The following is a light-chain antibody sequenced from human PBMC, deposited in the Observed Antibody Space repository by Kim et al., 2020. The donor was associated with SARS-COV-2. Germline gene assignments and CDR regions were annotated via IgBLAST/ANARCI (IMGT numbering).Light chain of an antibody. CDR3: SSYTSSSTLFV. Sequence: SIIISCTGTSSDVGGYNYVSWYQQHPGKAPKLMIYDVSNRPSGVSTRFSGSKSGNTASLTISWLQAEDEADYYCSSYTSSSTLFVFGTGTKVTVL. CDR2: DVS. V-gene: IGLV2-14*03. J-gene: IGLJ1*01. CDR1: SSDVGGYNY.